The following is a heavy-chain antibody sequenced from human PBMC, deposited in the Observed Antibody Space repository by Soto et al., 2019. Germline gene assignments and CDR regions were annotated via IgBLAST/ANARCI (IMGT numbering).Heavy chain of an antibody. CDR2: IYYSGST. CDR1: GGSISSYY. V-gene: IGHV4-59*08. J-gene: IGHJ3*02. Sequence: QVQLQESGPGLVKPSETLSLTCTVSGGSISSYYWSWIRQPPGKGLEWIGYIYYSGSTNYNHSLKSRVTISVDTSKNQFSLKLSSVTAADTAVYYCARHLVLRYFDWLGVAFDIWGQGTMVTVSS. CDR3: ARHLVLRYFDWLGVAFDI. D-gene: IGHD3-9*01.